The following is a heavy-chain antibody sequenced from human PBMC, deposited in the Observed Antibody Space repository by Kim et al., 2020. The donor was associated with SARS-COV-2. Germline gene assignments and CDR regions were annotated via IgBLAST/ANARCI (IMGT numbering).Heavy chain of an antibody. V-gene: IGHV3-23*01. CDR3: AKLGAAPDY. Sequence: GSTYYAASVKGRFTISRDNSKNTLYLQMNSLRAEDTAVYYCAKLGAAPDYWGQGTLVTVSS. J-gene: IGHJ4*02. D-gene: IGHD6-13*01. CDR2: GST.